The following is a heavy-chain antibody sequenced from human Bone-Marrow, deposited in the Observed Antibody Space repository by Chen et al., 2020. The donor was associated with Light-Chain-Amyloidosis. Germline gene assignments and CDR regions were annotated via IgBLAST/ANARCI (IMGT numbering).Heavy chain of an antibody. CDR1: GGSFSGYY. J-gene: IGHJ5*02. CDR3: ARGQEGDIWFGELFTSSNWFDP. V-gene: IGHV4-34*01. CDR2: INHSGST. Sequence: QVQLQQWGAGRLKPSETLSLTCAVYGGSFSGYYWSWIRQPPGKGLEWIEEINHSGSTNYNPSRKSRVTISVDTSKNQFSLKLSSVTAADTAVYYCARGQEGDIWFGELFTSSNWFDPWGQGTLVTVSS. D-gene: IGHD3-10*01.